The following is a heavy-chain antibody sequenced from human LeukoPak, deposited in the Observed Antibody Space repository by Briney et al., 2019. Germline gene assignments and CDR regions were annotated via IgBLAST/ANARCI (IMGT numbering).Heavy chain of an antibody. CDR1: GYTFTSYD. CDR3: ATALMVVTETKPVD. J-gene: IGHJ4*02. D-gene: IGHD4-23*01. V-gene: IGHV1-8*01. Sequence: ASVKVSCKASGYTFTSYDINWVRQATGQGLEWMGWMNPNSGNTGYAQKFQGRVTMTRNTSISTAYMELSSLRSEDTAVYYRATALMVVTETKPVDWGQGTLVTVSS. CDR2: MNPNSGNT.